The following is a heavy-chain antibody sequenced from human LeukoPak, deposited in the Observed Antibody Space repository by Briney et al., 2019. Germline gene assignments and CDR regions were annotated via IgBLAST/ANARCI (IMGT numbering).Heavy chain of an antibody. CDR1: GFTFSTYS. Sequence: GGSLRLSCAASGFTFSTYSMNWVRQAPGKGLEWVSSISSRSSYIHYADSVKGRFTISRDNAKNSLYLQMNSLRAEDTAVYYCARVGVPSSLWDYFDYWGQGTLVTVSS. CDR2: ISSRSSYI. J-gene: IGHJ4*02. V-gene: IGHV3-21*01. CDR3: ARVGVPSSLWDYFDY. D-gene: IGHD3-10*01.